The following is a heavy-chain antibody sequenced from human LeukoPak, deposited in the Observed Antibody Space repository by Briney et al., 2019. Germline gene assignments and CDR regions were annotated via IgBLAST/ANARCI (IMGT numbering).Heavy chain of an antibody. CDR3: ARANDNYYYYYMDV. D-gene: IGHD3-9*01. CDR1: GFTLSSYS. J-gene: IGHJ6*03. V-gene: IGHV3-21*01. Sequence: PGGSLRLSCAASGFTLSSYSMNWVRQAPGKGLEWVSSIRSSSSYIYDADSVKGRFTISRDNAKNSLYLQMNSLRAEDTAVYYCARANDNYYYYYMDVWGKGTTVTIS. CDR2: IRSSSSYI.